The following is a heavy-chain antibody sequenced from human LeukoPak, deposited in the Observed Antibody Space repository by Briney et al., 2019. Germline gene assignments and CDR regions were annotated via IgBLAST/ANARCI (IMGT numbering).Heavy chain of an antibody. CDR2: INPNSGGT. Sequence: ASVKVSCKASGYTFTGYYMYWVRQAPGQGLEWMGWINPNSGGTNYAQKFEGRVTMTRDTSISTVYMELTRLKSDDTAVYYCARGYSSSSGYYFDYWGQGTLVTVSS. D-gene: IGHD6-13*01. CDR3: ARGYSSSSGYYFDY. V-gene: IGHV1-2*02. J-gene: IGHJ4*02. CDR1: GYTFTGYY.